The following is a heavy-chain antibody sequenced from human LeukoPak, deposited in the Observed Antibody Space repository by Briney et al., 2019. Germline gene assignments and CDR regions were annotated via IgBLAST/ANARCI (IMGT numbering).Heavy chain of an antibody. CDR3: ARLYYYGSGSYDYGMDV. CDR1: GGSISSGDYY. D-gene: IGHD3-10*01. V-gene: IGHV4-30-4*01. J-gene: IGHJ6*02. Sequence: SETLSLTCTVSGGSISSGDYYWSWIRQPTGKGLEWIGYIYYSGSTYYNPSLKSRVTISVDTSKNQFSLKLSSVTAADTAVYYCARLYYYGSGSYDYGMDVWGQGTTVTVSS. CDR2: IYYSGST.